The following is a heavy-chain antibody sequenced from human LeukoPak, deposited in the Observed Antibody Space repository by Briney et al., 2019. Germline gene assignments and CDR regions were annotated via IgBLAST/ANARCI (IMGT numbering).Heavy chain of an antibody. CDR2: IYWNDDK. Sequence: TLSLTCTVSGGSISSYYWSWIRQPPGKGLEWLALIYWNDDKHYSPSLKSRLTITKDTSKNQVVLTMTNMDPVDTATYYCAHRREEQQLAPVDYWGQGTLVTVSS. CDR3: AHRREEQQLAPVDY. J-gene: IGHJ4*02. D-gene: IGHD6-13*01. V-gene: IGHV2-5*01. CDR1: GGSISSYYW.